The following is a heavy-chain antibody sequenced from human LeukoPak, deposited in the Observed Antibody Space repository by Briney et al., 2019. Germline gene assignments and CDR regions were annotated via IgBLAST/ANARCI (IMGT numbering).Heavy chain of an antibody. CDR2: ISWDSGSQ. Sequence: GGSLRLSCVGSGFSLDDYAMHWVRQVPGKGLEWVSSISWDSGSQAYADSVRGRFTISRDNAKNSLYPQMNSLRPEDTAFYYCIKDMGFDLLKDAFHVWGQGTLVTVSS. V-gene: IGHV3-9*01. CDR1: GFSLDDYA. J-gene: IGHJ3*01. D-gene: IGHD3-9*01. CDR3: IKDMGFDLLKDAFHV.